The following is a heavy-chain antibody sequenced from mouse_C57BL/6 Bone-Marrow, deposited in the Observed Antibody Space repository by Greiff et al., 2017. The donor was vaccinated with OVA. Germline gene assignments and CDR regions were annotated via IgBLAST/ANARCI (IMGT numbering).Heavy chain of an antibody. Sequence: EVQLQQSGAELVKPGASVKLSCTASGFNIKDYYMHWVKQRTEQGLEWIGRIDPEDGETKYAPKFQGKATITADTSSSTAYMQFSSLTSEDSAIYYCATSFPAWFAYWGQGTLVTVSA. CDR1: GFNIKDYY. V-gene: IGHV14-2*01. J-gene: IGHJ3*01. CDR2: IDPEDGET. D-gene: IGHD1-1*01. CDR3: ATSFPAWFAY.